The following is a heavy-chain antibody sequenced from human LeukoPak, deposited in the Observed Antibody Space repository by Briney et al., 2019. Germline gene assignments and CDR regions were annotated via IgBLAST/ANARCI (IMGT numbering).Heavy chain of an antibody. CDR1: GMSFTFYP. CDR2: CNPDGST. J-gene: IGHJ3*02. D-gene: IGHD3-10*01. CDR3: ARGNPTINMAWGNAFDI. Sequence: PSETLSLTCGVSGMSFTFYPWTWIRQSPVRGLEWIGDCNPDGSTNYSPSLKSRVTISVDTSKSQFSLNLRSVTAADTAVYYCARGNPTINMAWGNAFDIWGRGTMVSVSA. V-gene: IGHV4-34*01.